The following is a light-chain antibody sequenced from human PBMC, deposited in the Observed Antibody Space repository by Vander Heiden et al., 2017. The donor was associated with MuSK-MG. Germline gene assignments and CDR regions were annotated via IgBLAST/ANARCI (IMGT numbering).Light chain of an antibody. CDR3: QQFDGSQWT. CDR2: GAS. CDR1: QSVGSNY. J-gene: IGKJ1*01. Sequence: EVVLTQSPGTLSLSPGERATLSCVACQSVGSNYFAWYQHKPGQPPRLLIYGASKRATGIPDRFSGSVSGTDFTLTISRLEPEDFAVYYCQQFDGSQWTFGQGTTVESK. V-gene: IGKV3-20*01.